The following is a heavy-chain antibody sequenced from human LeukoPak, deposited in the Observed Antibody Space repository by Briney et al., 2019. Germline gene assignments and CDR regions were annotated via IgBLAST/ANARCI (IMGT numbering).Heavy chain of an antibody. Sequence: GSLRLSCAASGFTFSSYTINWVRQTPGKGLEWVSSISSSAYINYADSARGRFTISRDNAKNSLYLQMNSLRGDDTAVYYCARRIRLDWYSSGKFDPWGQGTLVTVSS. D-gene: IGHD6-19*01. CDR2: ISSSAYI. CDR1: GFTFSSYT. CDR3: ARRIRLDWYSSGKFDP. J-gene: IGHJ5*02. V-gene: IGHV3-21*01.